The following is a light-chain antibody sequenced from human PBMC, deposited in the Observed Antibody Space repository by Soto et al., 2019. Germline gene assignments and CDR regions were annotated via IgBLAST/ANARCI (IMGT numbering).Light chain of an antibody. J-gene: IGKJ1*01. V-gene: IGKV3-20*01. CDR3: QQYGSSPPQWT. Sequence: EIVLTQSPGTLSLSPGERATLSCRASQSVSSSYLAWYQQKPGQAPRLLIYGASSRATGIPDRFSGSGSGTDFTLTISRLEPEDFAVYYCQQYGSSPPQWTFGQGTKVEI. CDR1: QSVSSSY. CDR2: GAS.